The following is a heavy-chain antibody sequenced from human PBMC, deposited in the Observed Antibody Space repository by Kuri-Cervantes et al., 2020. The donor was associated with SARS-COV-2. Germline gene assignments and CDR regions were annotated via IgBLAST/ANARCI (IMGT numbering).Heavy chain of an antibody. D-gene: IGHD3-10*01. CDR1: GFTFSSYG. J-gene: IGHJ4*02. V-gene: IGHV3-NL1*01. CDR3: ARDDGRGGPFDY. CDR2: IHSGGST. Sequence: GESLKISCAASGFTFSSYGMHWVRQAPGKGLEWVSVIHSGGSTYYADSVKGRFTISRDNSKNTLYLQMNSLRAEDTAMYYCARDDGRGGPFDYWGQGTLVTVSS.